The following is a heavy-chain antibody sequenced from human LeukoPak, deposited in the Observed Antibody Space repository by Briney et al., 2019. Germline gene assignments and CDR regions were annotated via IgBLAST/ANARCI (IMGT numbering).Heavy chain of an antibody. J-gene: IGHJ4*02. D-gene: IGHD2-2*01. Sequence: SETLSLTCSVSDVSINSGGFYWTWIRQHPGKGLEWMGYISYSGSSYYNPSLRSRLSMSTDTSKNQFSLRLGSVTAADTAVYYCARQIGYCGDTRCYAIDFDYWGKGILVAVPS. CDR1: DVSINSGGFY. V-gene: IGHV4-31*03. CDR3: ARQIGYCGDTRCYAIDFDY. CDR2: ISYSGSS.